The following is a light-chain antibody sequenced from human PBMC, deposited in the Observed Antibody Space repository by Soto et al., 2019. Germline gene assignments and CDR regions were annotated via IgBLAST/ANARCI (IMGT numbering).Light chain of an antibody. CDR2: WAS. J-gene: IGKJ4*01. Sequence: IVMSQSPDSLAVSLGERATINCKSSQSVLYSSNNKNYLAGYQQKSGQPPKLLIYWASTRESGVPDRFSGSGSGTDFTLTVSSLQAEDVAVYYCQQYHSTPLTFGGGTKVDIK. CDR3: QQYHSTPLT. CDR1: QSVLYSSNNKNY. V-gene: IGKV4-1*01.